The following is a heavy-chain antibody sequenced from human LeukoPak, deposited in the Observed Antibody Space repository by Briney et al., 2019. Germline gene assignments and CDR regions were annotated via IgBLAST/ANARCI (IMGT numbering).Heavy chain of an antibody. V-gene: IGHV3-23*01. D-gene: IGHD2/OR15-2a*01. Sequence: GSLRLSCAASGFTFSSYAMTWVRQAPGKGLEWVSSISGSGGSTYYADSVKGRFTISRDNSKNTLYLQMNSLRAEDTAVYYCAKYPISPDNWFDPWGQGTLVTVSS. CDR3: AKYPISPDNWFDP. CDR1: GFTFSSYA. J-gene: IGHJ5*02. CDR2: ISGSGGST.